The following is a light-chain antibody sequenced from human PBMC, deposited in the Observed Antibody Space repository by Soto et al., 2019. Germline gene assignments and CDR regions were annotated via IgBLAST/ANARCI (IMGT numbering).Light chain of an antibody. J-gene: IGKJ1*01. CDR3: QKYGSSHRT. CDR1: QSVSSSY. Sequence: EIVMTQSPATLSVAPGERVTFSCRASQSVSSSYLAWYQQKPGQAPRLLIYGASSRATGIPDRFSGSGSGTDFTLTIRRMEPEEFAVYYCQKYGSSHRTFGQGNKV. V-gene: IGKV3-20*01. CDR2: GAS.